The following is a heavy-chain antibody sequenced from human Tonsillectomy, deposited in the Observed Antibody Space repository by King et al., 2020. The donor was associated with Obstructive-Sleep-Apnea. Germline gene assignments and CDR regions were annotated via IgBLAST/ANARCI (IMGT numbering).Heavy chain of an antibody. J-gene: IGHJ4*02. CDR1: GFTFSSYS. CDR2: ISSSSSTI. D-gene: IGHD6-13*01. V-gene: IGHV3-48*04. Sequence: VQLVESGGGLVQPGGSLRLSCAASGFTFSSYSMNWVRQAPGKGLEWVSYISSSSSTIYYADSVKGRFTISRDNAKNSLYLQMNSLRAEDTAVYYCVREWVLMGSSWPYFDYWGQGTRVTVSS. CDR3: VREWVLMGSSWPYFDY.